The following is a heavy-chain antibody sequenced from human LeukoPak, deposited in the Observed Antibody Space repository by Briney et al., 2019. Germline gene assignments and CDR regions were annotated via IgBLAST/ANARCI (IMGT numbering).Heavy chain of an antibody. CDR1: GYSFTSYW. D-gene: IGHD3-10*01. CDR2: IYPGDSDT. CDR3: ATTYGSGSIDYYGMDV. V-gene: IGHV5-51*01. J-gene: IGHJ6*02. Sequence: GESLKISCKGSGYSFTSYWIGWVRQMPGKGLEWMGIIYPGDSDTRYSPSFQGQVTISADKSISTAYLQWSSLKASDTAMYHCATTYGSGSIDYYGMDVWGQGTTVTVSS.